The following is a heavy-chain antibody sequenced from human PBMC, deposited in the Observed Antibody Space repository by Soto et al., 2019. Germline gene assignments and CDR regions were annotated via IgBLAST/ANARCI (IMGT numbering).Heavy chain of an antibody. D-gene: IGHD3-10*01. CDR3: ARQINYYGSGSPKGYYFDY. CDR1: GGSVSSSDYY. CDR2: IHYSGST. V-gene: IGHV4-39*01. Sequence: SETLSLTCTVSGGSVSSSDYYWGWIRHPPGKGLEWIGTIHYSGSTYYNPSLKSRVTISVDTSKNQFSLKLSSVTAADTTVFYCARQINYYGSGSPKGYYFDYWGQGALVTVSS. J-gene: IGHJ4*02.